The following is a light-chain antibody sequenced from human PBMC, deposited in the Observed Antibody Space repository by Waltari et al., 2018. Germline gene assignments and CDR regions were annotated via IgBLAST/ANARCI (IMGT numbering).Light chain of an antibody. V-gene: IGKV2-28*01. Sequence: DIVMTQSPLSLSVTPGEPASISCRSSQSLLHTNGYDYLDWYVQKPGQSPQLLIYLGSNRASGVPERFSGSGSDTDFTLRISRVEAEDVGLYYCMQPLQSPHTFGQGTRLHIK. CDR3: MQPLQSPHT. CDR2: LGS. CDR1: QSLLHTNGYDY. J-gene: IGKJ2*01.